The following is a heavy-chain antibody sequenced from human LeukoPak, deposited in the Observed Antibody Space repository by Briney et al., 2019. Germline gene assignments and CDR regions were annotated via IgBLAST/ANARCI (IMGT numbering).Heavy chain of an antibody. CDR1: GGSISSGGYY. CDR2: IYYSGST. J-gene: IGHJ6*03. CDR3: ARYLKTWGTRNYYYYMDV. D-gene: IGHD7-27*01. Sequence: SQTLSLTCTVSGGSISSGGYYWSWIRQHPGKGLEWIGYIYYSGSTYYNPSLKRRVTISVDTSKNQFSLKLSSVTAADTAVYYCARYLKTWGTRNYYYYMDVWGKGTTVSVS. V-gene: IGHV4-31*03.